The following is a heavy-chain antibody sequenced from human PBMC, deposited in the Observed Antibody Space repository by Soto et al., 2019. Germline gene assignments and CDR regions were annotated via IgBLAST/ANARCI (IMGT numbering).Heavy chain of an antibody. D-gene: IGHD3-22*01. J-gene: IGHJ2*01. Sequence: QVQLVQSGAEVKKPGASVKVSCKASGYTFTNYFMHWVRQAPGQGLEWMGIINPSGGSTSHAQKFQGRPTLTRDTSTTTVYMELSSLRSEDTAVYYCARVRRFDSNGYNNHWYFDLWGRGTLVTVSS. CDR1: GYTFTNYF. CDR3: ARVRRFDSNGYNNHWYFDL. CDR2: INPSGGST. V-gene: IGHV1-46*03.